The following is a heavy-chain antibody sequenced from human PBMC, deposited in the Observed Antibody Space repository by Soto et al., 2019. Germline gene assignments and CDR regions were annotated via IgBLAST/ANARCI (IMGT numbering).Heavy chain of an antibody. CDR1: GYTFTGYY. V-gene: IGHV1-2*02. Sequence: GASVKVSCKASGYTFTGYYIHWVRQAPGQGLQWMGWINPNSGGKNYAQEFQDRVTMTRDTSISTAYMELSRLTYDDTAVYYCARALAYGGVIYFDIWGHGTLGTVSS. J-gene: IGHJ4*01. CDR2: INPNSGGK. CDR3: ARALAYGGVIYFDI. D-gene: IGHD3-16*01.